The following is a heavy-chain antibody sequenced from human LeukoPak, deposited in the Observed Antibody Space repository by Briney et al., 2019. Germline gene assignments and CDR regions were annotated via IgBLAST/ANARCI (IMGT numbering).Heavy chain of an antibody. CDR1: GGSISSSY. CDR3: ARAMGGAGTVTDY. Sequence: SETLSLTCTVSGGSISSSYWSWIRQPAGKGLEWIGVIYTTGTSNYNPSLKSRATMSVDASKNQFSLKLRSVTAADTAVYYCARAMGGAGTVTDYWGQGTLVTVSS. J-gene: IGHJ4*02. D-gene: IGHD6-13*01. CDR2: IYTTGTS. V-gene: IGHV4-4*07.